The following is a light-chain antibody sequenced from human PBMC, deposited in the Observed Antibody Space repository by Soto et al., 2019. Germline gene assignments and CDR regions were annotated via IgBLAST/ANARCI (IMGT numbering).Light chain of an antibody. CDR1: SSNIGSNY. V-gene: IGLV1-47*01. CDR2: RSD. Sequence: QSVLTQPPSASGTPGQRVTISCSGSSSNIGSNYVSWYQHLPGAAPKLLIYRSDQRPSGVPDRFSGSKSGTSASLAISGLRSEDEADYYCQSYDSSLSGLVLGGGTKLTVL. CDR3: QSYDSSLSGLV. J-gene: IGLJ2*01.